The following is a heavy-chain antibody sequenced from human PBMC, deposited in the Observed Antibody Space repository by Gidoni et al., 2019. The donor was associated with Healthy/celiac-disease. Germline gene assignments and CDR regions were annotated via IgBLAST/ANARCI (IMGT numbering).Heavy chain of an antibody. CDR1: GFPFTNYV. CDR3: ARRGESYGYYGAY. J-gene: IGHJ4*02. V-gene: IGHV3-23*01. CDR2: ISGSGDST. D-gene: IGHD3-22*01. Sequence: VQLLAAGGGLVQPGGSLRLSCAASGFPFTNYVMSWVRQAPGKGLEWVSGISGSGDSTYYADSVRGRFSVSRDNSKNTLYLQMNSLRAEDTALYYCARRGESYGYYGAYWGQGTLVTVSS.